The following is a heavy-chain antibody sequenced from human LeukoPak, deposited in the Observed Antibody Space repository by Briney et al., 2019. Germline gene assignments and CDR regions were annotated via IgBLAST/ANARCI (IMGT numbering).Heavy chain of an antibody. V-gene: IGHV4-39*01. Sequence: SETLSLTCTVSGGSISSSSYYWGWIRQPPGKGLEWIGSIYYSGSTYYNPSLKSRVTISVDTSKNQFTLKLSSVTAADTAVYYCARRAYCSSTSCYYYYYYGMDVWGQGTTVTVSS. CDR3: ARRAYCSSTSCYYYYYYGMDV. CDR1: GGSISSSSYY. D-gene: IGHD2-2*01. J-gene: IGHJ6*02. CDR2: IYYSGST.